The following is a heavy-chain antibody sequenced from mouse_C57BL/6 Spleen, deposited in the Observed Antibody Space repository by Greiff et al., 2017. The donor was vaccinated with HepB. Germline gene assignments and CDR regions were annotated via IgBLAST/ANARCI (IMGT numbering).Heavy chain of an antibody. Sequence: EVHLVESGGGLVKPGGSLKLSCAASGFTFSSYAMSWVRQTPEKRLEWVATISDGGSYTYYPDNVKGRFTISRDNAKNNLYLQMSHLKSEDTAMYYCARGEGLFDYWGQGTTLTVSS. CDR1: GFTFSSYA. J-gene: IGHJ2*01. V-gene: IGHV5-4*01. CDR3: ARGEGLFDY. CDR2: ISDGGSYT.